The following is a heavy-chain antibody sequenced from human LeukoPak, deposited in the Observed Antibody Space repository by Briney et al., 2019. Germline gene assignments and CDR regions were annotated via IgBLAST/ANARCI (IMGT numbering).Heavy chain of an antibody. CDR2: IYSGGNT. Sequence: GGSLRLSCTVSGFTVSSNSMSWVRQAPGKGLEWVSFIYSGGNTRYSDSVKGRFTISRVNSKNTLYLQMNSLRADDTAVYYCARRAGEYSHPYDYWGQGTLVTVSS. CDR3: ARRAGEYSHPYDY. CDR1: GFTVSSNS. V-gene: IGHV3-53*01. D-gene: IGHD4-17*01. J-gene: IGHJ4*02.